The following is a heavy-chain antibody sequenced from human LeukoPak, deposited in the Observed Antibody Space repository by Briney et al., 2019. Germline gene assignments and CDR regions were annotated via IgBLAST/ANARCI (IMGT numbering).Heavy chain of an antibody. Sequence: GGSLRLSCAASGFTFSSYGMHWVRQAPGKGLEWVAVIWYDGSNKYYADSVKGRFTISRDNSKNTLYLQMNSLRAEDTAVYYCARAQYCSGGSCYSGTLGSWGQGTLVTVSS. V-gene: IGHV3-33*01. CDR2: IWYDGSNK. J-gene: IGHJ5*02. CDR3: ARAQYCSGGSCYSGTLGS. D-gene: IGHD2-15*01. CDR1: GFTFSSYG.